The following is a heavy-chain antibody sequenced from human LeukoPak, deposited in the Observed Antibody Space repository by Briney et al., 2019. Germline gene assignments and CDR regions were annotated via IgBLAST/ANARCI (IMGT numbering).Heavy chain of an antibody. V-gene: IGHV1-18*01. Sequence: APVKVSCKASGYSFTTYGIIWVRQAPGQGLEWMGWISTYTGNTNYAQSLQGRVTMTPDTSTGTAYMELRSLRSDDTAVYYCARTSRYSSPDYWGQGTLVTVSS. D-gene: IGHD6-6*01. CDR3: ARTSRYSSPDY. CDR2: ISTYTGNT. CDR1: GYSFTTYG. J-gene: IGHJ4*02.